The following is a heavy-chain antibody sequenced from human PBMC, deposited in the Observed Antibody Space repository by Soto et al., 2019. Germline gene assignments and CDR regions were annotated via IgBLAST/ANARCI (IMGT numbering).Heavy chain of an antibody. D-gene: IGHD1-26*01. CDR1: GGSISSYY. CDR2: IYTSGST. CDR3: ARDRREKSMLYNWVEP. Sequence: PSETLSLTCTVSGGSISSYYWSWIRQPAGKGLEWIGRIYTSGSTNYNPSLKSRVTTSVDTSKNQFSLKLSSVTAADTAVYYCARDRREKSMLYNWVEPWGKGTLLTVS. V-gene: IGHV4-4*07. J-gene: IGHJ5*02.